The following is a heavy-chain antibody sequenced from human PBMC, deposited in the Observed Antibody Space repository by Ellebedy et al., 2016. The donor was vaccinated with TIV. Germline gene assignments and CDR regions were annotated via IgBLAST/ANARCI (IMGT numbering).Heavy chain of an antibody. CDR1: GFTFSTYS. CDR2: ISSNSNYI. Sequence: GESLKISCAASGFTFSTYSMNWVRQAPGKGLGWVSSISSNSNYIYYADSVRGRFTISRDNAKRSLYLQMNSLRAEDTAVYYCARSRDSTGYDPDDAFDIWGQGTMVTVSS. D-gene: IGHD3-22*01. J-gene: IGHJ3*02. CDR3: ARSRDSTGYDPDDAFDI. V-gene: IGHV3-21*01.